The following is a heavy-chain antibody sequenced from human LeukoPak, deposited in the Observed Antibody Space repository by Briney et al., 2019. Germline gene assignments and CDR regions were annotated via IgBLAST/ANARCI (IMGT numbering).Heavy chain of an antibody. V-gene: IGHV3-74*01. J-gene: IGHJ6*02. CDR3: ARVLPSIVVADTAYYYYGMDV. CDR1: GFTFSSYW. CDR2: INSNGSST. Sequence: GETLTLSCAASGFTFSSYWMHWIRQAPGKGLVWVSRINSNGSSTSYADYVKGRFHLSRDNDKNTVYMQMNSLRAEDTAVYYCARVLPSIVVADTAYYYYGMDVWGQGTTVTVSS. D-gene: IGHD6-19*01.